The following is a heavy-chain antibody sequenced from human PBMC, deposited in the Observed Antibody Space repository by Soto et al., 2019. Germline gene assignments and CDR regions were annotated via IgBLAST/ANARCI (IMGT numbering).Heavy chain of an antibody. Sequence: QVQLQQWGAGLLKPSETLSLTCAVYGGSFSGYYWSWIRQPPGKGLEWIGEIKHSGSTNYNPSLKNRVIISVDTSNNQFSLTLSSLTAADTAVYNCARWISVLATMLPRVGPNGFYPWGQGNLVTVSS. CDR3: ARWISVLATMLPRVGPNGFYP. CDR1: GGSFSGYY. V-gene: IGHV4-34*01. CDR2: IKHSGST. D-gene: IGHD1-26*01. J-gene: IGHJ5*02.